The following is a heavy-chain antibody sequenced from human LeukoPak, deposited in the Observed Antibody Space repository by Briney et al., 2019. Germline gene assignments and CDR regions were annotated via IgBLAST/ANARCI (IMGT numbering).Heavy chain of an antibody. Sequence: ASVKVSCKASPYTFTTDGICFVSPAPGQGLEWMGWISAYNGNTNYAQKLQGRVTITTDTSTSTAYMKLRSLRSDDTAVYYCASFNRHWFDLWGQGTLVTVSS. CDR1: PYTFTTDG. J-gene: IGHJ5*02. CDR2: ISAYNGNT. CDR3: ASFNRHWFDL. D-gene: IGHD3-16*02. V-gene: IGHV1-18*01.